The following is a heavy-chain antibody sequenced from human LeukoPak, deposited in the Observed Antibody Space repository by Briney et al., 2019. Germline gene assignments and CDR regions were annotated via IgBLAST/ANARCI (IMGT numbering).Heavy chain of an antibody. V-gene: IGHV3-48*02. Sequence: PGGSLRLSCAASGFTFSKYNMNWVRQAPGKGLEWVSYISSSSSTIYYADSVKGRFTISRDNAKNSLYLQMNSLRDGYTALYYCARAWFGESHWGGFDYWGQGTLVTVSS. CDR2: ISSSSSTI. CDR1: GFTFSKYN. D-gene: IGHD3-10*01. CDR3: ARAWFGESHWGGFDY. J-gene: IGHJ4*02.